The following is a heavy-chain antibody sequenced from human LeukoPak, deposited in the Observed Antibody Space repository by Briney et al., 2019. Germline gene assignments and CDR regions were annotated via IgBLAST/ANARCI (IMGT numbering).Heavy chain of an antibody. Sequence: ASVKVSCKASGGTFSSYAISWVRQAPGQGLEWMGWINPNSGGTNYAQKFQGRVTMTRNTSISTAYMELSRLRSDDTAVYYCARDRYYYGSGSPDDAFDIWGQGTMVTVSS. CDR2: INPNSGGT. CDR3: ARDRYYYGSGSPDDAFDI. J-gene: IGHJ3*02. D-gene: IGHD3-10*01. CDR1: GGTFSSYA. V-gene: IGHV1-2*02.